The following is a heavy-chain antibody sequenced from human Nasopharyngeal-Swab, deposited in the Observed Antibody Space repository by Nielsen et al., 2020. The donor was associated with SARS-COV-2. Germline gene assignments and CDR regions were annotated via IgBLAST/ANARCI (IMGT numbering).Heavy chain of an antibody. J-gene: IGHJ3*02. CDR1: GFTFGAYW. CDR3: ARGGYFYHGAFDI. D-gene: IGHD5-12*01. V-gene: IGHV3-74*01. CDR2: IEGDGSST. Sequence: GESLKISCAATGFTFGAYWMHWVRQTSGKGLVWVSRIEGDGSSTYYADSVGGRFTISRDNARNTLYLQMNSLRVVDTAVYYCARGGYFYHGAFDIWGQGTMVTVSS.